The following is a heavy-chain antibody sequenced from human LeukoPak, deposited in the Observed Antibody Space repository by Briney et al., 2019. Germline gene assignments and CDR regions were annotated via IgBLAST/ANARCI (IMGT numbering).Heavy chain of an antibody. CDR3: ARDLIGDTAMVPYDY. D-gene: IGHD5-18*01. V-gene: IGHV3-30*19. J-gene: IGHJ4*02. CDR1: GFTFSSYG. Sequence: AGGSLRLSCAASGFTFSSYGMHWVRQAPGKGLEWVAVIWYDGSNKYYADSVKGRFTISRDNSKNTLYLQMNSLRAEDTAVYYCARDLIGDTAMVPYDYWGQGTLVTVSS. CDR2: IWYDGSNK.